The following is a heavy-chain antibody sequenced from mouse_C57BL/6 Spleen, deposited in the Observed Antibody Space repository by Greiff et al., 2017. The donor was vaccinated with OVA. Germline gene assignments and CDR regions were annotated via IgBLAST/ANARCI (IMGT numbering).Heavy chain of an antibody. J-gene: IGHJ4*01. CDR1: GYTFTSYW. CDR3: GGGPFIRSPYAMDY. D-gene: IGHD1-1*01. Sequence: VHLVESGAELARPGASVKLSCKASGYTFTSYWIHWVKQRPGQGLEWIGYINPSSGYTKYNQKFKDKATLTADKSSSTAYMQLSSLTYEDSAVYYCGGGPFIRSPYAMDYWGQGTTVTVSS. V-gene: IGHV1-7*01. CDR2: INPSSGYT.